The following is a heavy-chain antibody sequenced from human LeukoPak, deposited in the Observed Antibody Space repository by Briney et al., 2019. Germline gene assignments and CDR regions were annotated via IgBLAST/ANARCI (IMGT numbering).Heavy chain of an antibody. Sequence: SETLSLTCAVYDGPFSGYSWTWIRQPPGKGLEWIGEINHSGSTNYNPSLKSRVTISVDTSKNQFSLKLSSVTAADTAVYYCARKTTVVTLSRFDPWGQGTLVTVSS. V-gene: IGHV4-34*01. CDR2: INHSGST. CDR1: DGPFSGYS. D-gene: IGHD4-23*01. J-gene: IGHJ5*02. CDR3: ARKTTVVTLSRFDP.